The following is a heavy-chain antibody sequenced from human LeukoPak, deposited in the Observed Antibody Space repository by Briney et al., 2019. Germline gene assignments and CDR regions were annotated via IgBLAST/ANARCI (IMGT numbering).Heavy chain of an antibody. CDR1: GFTFGNYA. D-gene: IGHD5-12*01. J-gene: IGHJ4*02. Sequence: GGSLRLSCAASGFTFGNYAMSWVRQAPGKGLEWVSCISSSRGSTHYADSVKGRVTISRDHSKNTLYLQMNSLRAEDTALYYCAKGGDSGTSGFFDYWGQGTLVTVSS. CDR3: AKGGDSGTSGFFDY. V-gene: IGHV3-23*01. CDR2: ISSSRGST.